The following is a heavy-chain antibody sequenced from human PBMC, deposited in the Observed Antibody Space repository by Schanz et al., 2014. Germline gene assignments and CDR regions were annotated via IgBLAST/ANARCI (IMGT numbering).Heavy chain of an antibody. CDR1: GFTFSNHA. J-gene: IGHJ6*02. Sequence: VQLVESGGGLVQPGGSLRLSCETSGFTFSNHAMSWVRQAPGKGLEWVAFISYDGSNQYYADSVKGRFTISRDNSKNTLDQQTDCLSAEDSAVYCSSIDRVSSSYGTDFWGQGTTVTVSS. CDR2: ISYDGSNQ. CDR3: SIDRVSSSYGTDF. V-gene: IGHV3-30*02.